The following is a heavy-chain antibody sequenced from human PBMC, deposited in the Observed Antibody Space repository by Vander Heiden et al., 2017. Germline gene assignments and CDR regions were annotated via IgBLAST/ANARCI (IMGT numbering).Heavy chain of an antibody. V-gene: IGHV3-30*18. CDR3: AKPVGDYEAGFDY. Sequence: QVQLVESGGGVAQPGRSLRLSSAASGFTFSSYGIDWVGQGPGEGLEWVAVISYDGSNKYYADSVKGRFTISRDNSKNTLYLQMNSLRAEDTAVYYCAKPVGDYEAGFDYWGQGTLVTVSS. J-gene: IGHJ4*02. CDR2: ISYDGSNK. D-gene: IGHD4-17*01. CDR1: GFTFSSYG.